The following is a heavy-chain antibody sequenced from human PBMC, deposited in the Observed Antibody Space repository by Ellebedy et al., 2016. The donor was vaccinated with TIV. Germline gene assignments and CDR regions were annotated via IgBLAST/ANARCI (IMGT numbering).Heavy chain of an antibody. CDR3: ARWAYVNSWYHLDY. V-gene: IGHV3-7*01. J-gene: IGHJ4*02. CDR2: IKQDGSVQ. CDR1: GFTVNTNY. D-gene: IGHD1-14*01. Sequence: PGGSLRLSCAASGFTVNTNYMTWVRQAPGKGLEWVASIKQDGSVQFYVNSVRGRFTISRDNSKTSTYLQMNSLRAEDTAVYYCARWAYVNSWYHLDYWGQGTLVTVSS.